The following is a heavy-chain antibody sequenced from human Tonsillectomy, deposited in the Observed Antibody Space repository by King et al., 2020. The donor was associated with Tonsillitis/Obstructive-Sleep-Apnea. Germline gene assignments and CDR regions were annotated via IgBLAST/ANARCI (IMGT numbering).Heavy chain of an antibody. CDR1: GFTFSSYA. CDR2: ISGSGVSS. CDR3: AKSAGEDIVVVPAAHDY. V-gene: IGHV3-23*04. J-gene: IGHJ4*02. Sequence: QLVQSGGGLVQPEGSLRLSCAASGFTFSSYAMSWVRQAPGKGLEWVSTISGSGVSSYDADSVKGRFTISRDNSRNTLYLQMNSLRAEDTAVYYCAKSAGEDIVVVPAAHDYWGQGTLVTVSS. D-gene: IGHD2-2*01.